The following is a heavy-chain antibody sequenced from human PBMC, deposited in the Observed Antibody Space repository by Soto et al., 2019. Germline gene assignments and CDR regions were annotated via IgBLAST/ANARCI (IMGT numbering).Heavy chain of an antibody. Sequence: GGSLRLSCAASGFTFSSYAMSWVRQAPGKGLEWVSAISGSGGSTYYADSVKGRFTISRDNSKNTLYLQMNSLRAEDTAVYYCASCSGSYLHFQHWGQGTLVTVSS. V-gene: IGHV3-23*01. CDR2: ISGSGGST. CDR3: ASCSGSYLHFQH. CDR1: GFTFSSYA. D-gene: IGHD1-26*01. J-gene: IGHJ1*01.